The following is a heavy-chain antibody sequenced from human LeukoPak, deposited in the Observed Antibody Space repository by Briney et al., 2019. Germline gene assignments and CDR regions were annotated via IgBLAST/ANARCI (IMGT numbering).Heavy chain of an antibody. CDR1: GGSISVYY. D-gene: IGHD3-10*01. Sequence: SETLSLTCTVSGGSISVYYWSWIRQPPGKGLEWIGYIYNSGSTNYNPSLKSRLTISVDTSKNQFSLKLSSVTAADTAVSYCARDRELGYWGQGTLVTVSS. CDR3: ARDRELGY. V-gene: IGHV4-59*01. J-gene: IGHJ4*02. CDR2: IYNSGST.